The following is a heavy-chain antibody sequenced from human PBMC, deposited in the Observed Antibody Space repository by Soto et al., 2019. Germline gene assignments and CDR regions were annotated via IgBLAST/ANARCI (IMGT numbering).Heavy chain of an antibody. V-gene: IGHV3-73*02. D-gene: IGHD1-26*01. CDR2: IRSKTHSYAT. Sequence: EVQLVESGGGLVQPGESLKLSCAASGFTLSGSAVHWVRQASGKGLEWVGRIRSKTHSYATEYIASVKGRFTMSRDDSNNTAYLQMNDLKTDDTAVYYCTRSGGNYSFGYWGQGTLVTVSS. CDR1: GFTLSGSA. CDR3: TRSGGNYSFGY. J-gene: IGHJ4*02.